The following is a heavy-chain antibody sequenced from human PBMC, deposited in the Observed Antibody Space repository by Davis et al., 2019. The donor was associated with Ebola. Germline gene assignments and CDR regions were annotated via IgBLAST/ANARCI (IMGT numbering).Heavy chain of an antibody. Sequence: GESLKISCVTSGFEFRSYGMHWVRQAPGKGLEWVAVVSHREREKFYADSVKGRFTISRDNSENTLYLQMNSLTADDTSVYYCARAGFDEVLDYWGQGTPVTVSS. CDR2: VSHREREK. CDR1: GFEFRSYG. D-gene: IGHD3-3*01. J-gene: IGHJ4*02. CDR3: ARAGFDEVLDY. V-gene: IGHV3-30*19.